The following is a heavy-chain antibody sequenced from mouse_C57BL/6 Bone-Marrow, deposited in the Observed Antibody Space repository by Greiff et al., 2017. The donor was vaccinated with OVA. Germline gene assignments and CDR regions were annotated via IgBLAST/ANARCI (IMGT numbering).Heavy chain of an antibody. CDR2: ISYDGSN. Sequence: EVKLEESGPGLVKPSQSLSLTCSVTGYSITSGYYWNWIRQFPGNKLEWMGYISYDGSNNYNPSLKNRISITRDTSKNQFFLKLNSVTTEDTASYYCARRGGTLDYWGQGTTLTVSS. J-gene: IGHJ2*01. V-gene: IGHV3-6*01. CDR1: GYSITSGYY. D-gene: IGHD4-1*01. CDR3: ARRGGTLDY.